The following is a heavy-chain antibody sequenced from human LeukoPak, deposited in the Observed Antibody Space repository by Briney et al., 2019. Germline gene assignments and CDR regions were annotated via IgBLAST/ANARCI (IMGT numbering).Heavy chain of an antibody. CDR1: GFTVSSNY. D-gene: IGHD6-19*01. V-gene: IGHV3-66*01. Sequence: GGSLRLSCAASGFTVSSNYMSWVRQAPGKGLEWVSVIYSGGSTYYADSVKGRFTISRDNSKNTLYLQMNSLRAEDTAVYYCASEGIAVAGLDYWGQGTLVTVSS. J-gene: IGHJ4*02. CDR3: ASEGIAVAGLDY. CDR2: IYSGGST.